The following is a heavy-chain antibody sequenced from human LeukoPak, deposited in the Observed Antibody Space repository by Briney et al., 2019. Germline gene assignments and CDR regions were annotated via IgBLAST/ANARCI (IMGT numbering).Heavy chain of an antibody. V-gene: IGHV1-46*01. CDR3: ARAFSYGDYFDY. D-gene: IGHD4-17*01. J-gene: IGHJ4*02. CDR2: INPTGGST. CDR1: GYTFTSYY. Sequence: GASVKVSCKASGYTFTSYYMHWVRQAPGQGLEWMGIINPTGGSTSYAQKFQGRVTMTRDTSTITVYMELSSLRSEDTAVYYWARAFSYGDYFDYWGQGTLVTVSS.